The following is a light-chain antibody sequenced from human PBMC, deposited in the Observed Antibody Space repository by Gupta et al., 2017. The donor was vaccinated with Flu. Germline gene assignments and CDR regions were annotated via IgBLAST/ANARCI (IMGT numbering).Light chain of an antibody. V-gene: IGLV1-44*01. J-gene: IGLJ3*02. CDR1: SSNIGSNT. CDR2: SNN. CDR3: EAWDDSLNGFWV. Sequence: QSVLTQPPSASGPPAQRVTISCSGSSSNIGSNTVNWYQHLPGTAPKLLIYSNNQRHSGGPDRVSGSKSGTSAALAISGLQADEEADYYCEAWDDSLNGFWVFGGGTKLTVL.